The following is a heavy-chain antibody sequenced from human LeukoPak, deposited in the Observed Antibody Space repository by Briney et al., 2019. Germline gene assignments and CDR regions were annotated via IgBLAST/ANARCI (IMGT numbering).Heavy chain of an antibody. CDR2: INPNSGGT. D-gene: IGHD6-19*01. CDR1: VYTFTAYY. V-gene: IGHV1-2*02. CDR3: ARSPIAVAGGIDY. J-gene: IGHJ4*02. Sequence: ASVKVSCTASVYTFTAYYMNWVRQAPGQGGEWMGWINPNSGGTNYAQKFQGRVTMTRDRSISTAYMEVSRLRSDDTAVYYCARSPIAVAGGIDYWGQGTLVTVSS.